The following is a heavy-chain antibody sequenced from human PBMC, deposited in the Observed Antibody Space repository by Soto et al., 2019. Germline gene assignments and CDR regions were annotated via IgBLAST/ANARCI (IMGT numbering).Heavy chain of an antibody. CDR1: GYTFATYW. CDR3: ARGVGGTLVYFYY. V-gene: IGHV5-51*01. J-gene: IGHJ4*02. D-gene: IGHD1-26*01. Sequence: EVQLVQSGAEVKKPGESLKISCKGSGYTFATYWIAWVRQLSGKGLEWMGIISPDDSNVIYSPSFQGQVTISADKSITTAYLQWSSLKASDTAMYYCARGVGGTLVYFYYWGQGALVTVSS. CDR2: ISPDDSNV.